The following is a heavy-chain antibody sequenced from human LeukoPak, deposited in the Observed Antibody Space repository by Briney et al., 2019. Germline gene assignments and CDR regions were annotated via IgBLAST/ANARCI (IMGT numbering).Heavy chain of an antibody. CDR1: GYTFTGYY. Sequence: ASVKVSCKASGYTFTGYYMHWVRQAPGQGLEWMGWINPNSGGTNYAQKFQGRVTMTRDTSISTAYMELSSLRSEDTAVYYCARSSYYYGADAFNIWGQGTMVTVSS. D-gene: IGHD3-10*01. V-gene: IGHV1-2*02. CDR3: ARSSYYYGADAFNI. CDR2: INPNSGGT. J-gene: IGHJ3*02.